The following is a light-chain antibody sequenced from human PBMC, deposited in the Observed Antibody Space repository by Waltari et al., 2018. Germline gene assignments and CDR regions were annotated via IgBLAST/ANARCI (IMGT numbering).Light chain of an antibody. CDR1: TLGSKY. V-gene: IGLV3-1*01. J-gene: IGLJ2*01. CDR3: QTWDSNTDVF. Sequence: SYELTQPPSVSVSPGQTARIPCSGPTLGSKYTSWYQRKPGQSPVLVIYQDRKRPSGIPERFSGSSSADMAALTISDTQPADEADYFCQTWDSNTDVFFGGGTTLTVI. CDR2: QDR.